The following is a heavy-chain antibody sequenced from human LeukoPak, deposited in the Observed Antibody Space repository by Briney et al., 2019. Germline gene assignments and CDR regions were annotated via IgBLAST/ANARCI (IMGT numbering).Heavy chain of an antibody. V-gene: IGHV3-64*01. CDR3: ARAPQTYYDFWSGYLYFDY. D-gene: IGHD3-3*01. CDR2: ISSNGGST. J-gene: IGHJ4*02. CDR1: GFTFSSYA. Sequence: QTGGSLRLSCAASGFTFSSYAMHWVRQAPGKGLEYVSAISSNGGSTYYANSVKGRFTISRDDSKNTLYLQMGSLRAEDMAVYYCARAPQTYYDFWSGYLYFDYWGQGTLVTVSS.